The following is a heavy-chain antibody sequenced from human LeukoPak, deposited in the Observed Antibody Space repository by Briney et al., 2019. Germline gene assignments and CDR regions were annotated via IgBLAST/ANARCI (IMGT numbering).Heavy chain of an antibody. V-gene: IGHV3-7*03. CDR1: GFTFSSYW. J-gene: IGHJ4*02. D-gene: IGHD4-17*01. Sequence: PGGSLRLSCAASGFTFSSYWMSWVRQAPGKGLEWVANMKEDGSDKYYVDSVKGGFTISRDNAKNSLYLQMNSLRAEDTAVYYCARVKYGDSDYWGQGTLVTVSS. CDR3: ARVKYGDSDY. CDR2: MKEDGSDK.